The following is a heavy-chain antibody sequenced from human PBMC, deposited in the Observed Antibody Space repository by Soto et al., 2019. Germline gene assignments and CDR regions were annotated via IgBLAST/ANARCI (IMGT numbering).Heavy chain of an antibody. J-gene: IGHJ6*02. CDR3: ARVMWFKASWYSNYYYGMDV. Sequence: GGSLRLSCAASGFTFDDYGMSWVRQAPGKGLEWVSGINWNGGSTGYADSVKGRFTISRDNAKNSLYLQMNSLRAEDTALYYCARVMWFKASWYSNYYYGMDVWGQGTTVTVSS. D-gene: IGHD6-13*01. CDR2: INWNGGST. V-gene: IGHV3-20*04. CDR1: GFTFDDYG.